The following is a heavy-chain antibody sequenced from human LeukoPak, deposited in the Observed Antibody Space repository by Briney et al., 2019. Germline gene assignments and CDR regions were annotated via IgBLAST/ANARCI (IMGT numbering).Heavy chain of an antibody. CDR1: GFTFSSYG. Sequence: GGSLRLSCAASGFTFSSYGMHWVRQAPGKGLEWVAFIRYDGSNKYYADSVKGRFTISRDNSKNTLYLQMNSLRAEDTAVYYCAKDAWTYYYDSSGYAPLAYWGQGTLVTVSS. CDR2: IRYDGSNK. D-gene: IGHD3-22*01. J-gene: IGHJ4*02. CDR3: AKDAWTYYYDSSGYAPLAY. V-gene: IGHV3-30*02.